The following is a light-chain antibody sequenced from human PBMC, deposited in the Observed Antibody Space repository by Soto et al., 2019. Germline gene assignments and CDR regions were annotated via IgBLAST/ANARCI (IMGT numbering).Light chain of an antibody. CDR3: SSYTSSSSYV. J-gene: IGLJ1*01. Sequence: QSVLTQPASLSGSPGHAITISCTGTSSDVGTYNSVSWYQQYPGKAPKLMIHDVSNRPSGVSNRFSGSKSGNTASLTISGLQAEDEADYYCSSYTSSSSYVFGSGTKVTVL. V-gene: IGLV2-14*01. CDR2: DVS. CDR1: SSDVGTYNS.